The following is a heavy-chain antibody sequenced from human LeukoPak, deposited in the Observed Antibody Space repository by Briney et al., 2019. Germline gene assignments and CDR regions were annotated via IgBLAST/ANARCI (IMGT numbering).Heavy chain of an antibody. J-gene: IGHJ4*02. Sequence: SETLSLTCNVSGGSISSGGYYWTWIRQHPGKGLEWIGYIYNSGSTYYNPSLNSRATISIDTSKNQFSLTLTSMTAADTAIYFCARENTKAGSSSWCLDYWGQGTLVTVSS. CDR2: IYNSGST. CDR3: ARENTKAGSSSWCLDY. V-gene: IGHV4-31*03. CDR1: GGSISSGGYY. D-gene: IGHD6-13*01.